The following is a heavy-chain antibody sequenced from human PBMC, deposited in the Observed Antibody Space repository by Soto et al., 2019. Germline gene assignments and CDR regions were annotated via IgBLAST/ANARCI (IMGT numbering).Heavy chain of an antibody. CDR3: AKDQRFLESAYFDY. V-gene: IGHV3-30*18. Sequence: QVQLVESGGGVVQPGRSLRLSCVASGLSFSGYAFHWVRQAPGKGLEWVAIISNDGSNKQYADSVKGRFAISRDNSKKTVYLQMVSVRGDDTAEYYCAKDQRFLESAYFDYWGQGTLVTVSS. D-gene: IGHD3-3*01. J-gene: IGHJ4*02. CDR1: GLSFSGYA. CDR2: ISNDGSNK.